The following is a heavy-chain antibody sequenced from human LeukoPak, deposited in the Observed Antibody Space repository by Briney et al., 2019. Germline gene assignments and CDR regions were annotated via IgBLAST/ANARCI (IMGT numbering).Heavy chain of an antibody. CDR2: IYYSGST. V-gene: IGHV4-59*01. J-gene: IGHJ3*02. D-gene: IGHD3-16*01. CDR3: ARAPRDEIVGEGDI. CDR1: GGSISSYY. Sequence: SETLSLTCTVSGGSISSYYWSWLRPPPGEGLVWIGYIYYSGSTNYNPSLKSRVTISVDTSKNQFSLKLSSVTAADTAVDYGARAPRDEIVGEGDIWGQGTMVTVSS.